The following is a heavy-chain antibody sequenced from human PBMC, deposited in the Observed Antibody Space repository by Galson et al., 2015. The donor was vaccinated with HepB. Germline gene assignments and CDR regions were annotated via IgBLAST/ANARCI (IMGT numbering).Heavy chain of an antibody. CDR2: IGSETDGGTR. V-gene: IGHV3-15*04. CDR1: GFTFSNAW. Sequence: SLRLSCAASGFTFSNAWMSWVRQAPGKGLEEVGRIGSETDGGTRDYAAPVKGRFTISRDDSKNTLYLQMNSLKPEDTAVYYCTTDLGIVGATTGLDYWGQGTLVTVSS. J-gene: IGHJ4*02. D-gene: IGHD1-26*01. CDR3: TTDLGIVGATTGLDY.